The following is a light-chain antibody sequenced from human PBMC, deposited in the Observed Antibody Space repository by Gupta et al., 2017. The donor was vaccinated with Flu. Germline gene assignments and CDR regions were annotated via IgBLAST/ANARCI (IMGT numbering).Light chain of an antibody. V-gene: IGKV3-20*01. Sequence: EIVLTQSPGTLSLSPGERASLSCRASQSVSSSLLAWYQQKPGQAPRLLIYGASSRASGVPDRFSGSGSGTDFTLTINRLEPEDFAVYYCHQYDTSPRTFGQGTKVEIK. CDR2: GAS. CDR3: HQYDTSPRT. J-gene: IGKJ1*01. CDR1: QSVSSSL.